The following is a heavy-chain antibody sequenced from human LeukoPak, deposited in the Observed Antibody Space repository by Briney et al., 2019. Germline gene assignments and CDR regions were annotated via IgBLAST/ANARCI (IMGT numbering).Heavy chain of an antibody. CDR2: INRDGSST. V-gene: IGHV3-74*01. CDR1: GFTFSSHW. J-gene: IGHJ4*02. D-gene: IGHD3-10*01. CDR3: ARGPPYGSGSYYPGDY. Sequence: GGSLRLSCAASGFTFSSHWMHWVRQAPGKGLVWVSRINRDGSSTSYADSVKGRFTISRDNAKNTLYLRMNSLRAEDTAVYYCARGPPYGSGSYYPGDYWGQGTLVTVSS.